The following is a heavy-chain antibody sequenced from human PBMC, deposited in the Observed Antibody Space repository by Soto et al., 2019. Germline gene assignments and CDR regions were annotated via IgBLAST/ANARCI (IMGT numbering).Heavy chain of an antibody. CDR3: TTASANNWKRFRSYYYGMDV. J-gene: IGHJ6*02. D-gene: IGHD1-20*01. V-gene: IGHV3-15*01. Sequence: GGSLRLSCAASGFTFSDAWMSWVRQAPGKGLEWIGRIKSKSDGGTTDYVAPVKGRFTISRDDSKNTLFLQMNSLKTEDTAVYSCTTASANNWKRFRSYYYGMDVWGQGTTVTVSS. CDR2: IKSKSDGGTT. CDR1: GFTFSDAW.